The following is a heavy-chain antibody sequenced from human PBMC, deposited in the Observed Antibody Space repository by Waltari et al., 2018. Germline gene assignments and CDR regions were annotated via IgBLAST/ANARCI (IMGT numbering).Heavy chain of an antibody. Sequence: EVQLLESGGGLVQPGGSLRLSCAASGFTFSSNAMSWVRQAPGKGLEWVTGMSGGGDTTFYADSVRGRFTISRDNSKNTMFLQMDSLRAEDTALYYCAKHRSAVVEAAINYWGQGTLVTVSS. D-gene: IGHD2-15*01. V-gene: IGHV3-23*01. CDR3: AKHRSAVVEAAINY. J-gene: IGHJ4*02. CDR1: GFTFSSNA. CDR2: MSGGGDTT.